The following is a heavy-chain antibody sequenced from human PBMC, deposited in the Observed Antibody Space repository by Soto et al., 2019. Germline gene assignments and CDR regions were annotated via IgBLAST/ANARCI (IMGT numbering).Heavy chain of an antibody. CDR1: GGSVNAYY. J-gene: IGHJ6*02. CDR3: ARDNFYGPYGMDV. D-gene: IGHD3-10*01. V-gene: IGHV4-59*02. Sequence: QVQLQESGPGLVKASETLSLTCSVSGGSVNAYYWSWIRQSPGKGLEWIGYIFSSGSTNYNPSLKSRVTLSVDVSKNQFSLKLTSVTAADTAVYYCARDNFYGPYGMDVWGQGTTVTVSS. CDR2: IFSSGST.